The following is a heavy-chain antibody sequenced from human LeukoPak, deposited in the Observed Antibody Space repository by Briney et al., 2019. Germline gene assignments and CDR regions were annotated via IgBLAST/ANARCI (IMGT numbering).Heavy chain of an antibody. Sequence: GGSLRLSCAASGFTFSSYGMHWVRQAPGKGLEGVAVISYDGSNKYYADSVKGRFTVSRDNSKNTLYLQMNSLRAEDTAVYYCAKATIVGATRHQDYWGQGTLVTVSS. J-gene: IGHJ4*02. CDR1: GFTFSSYG. V-gene: IGHV3-30*18. D-gene: IGHD1-26*01. CDR2: ISYDGSNK. CDR3: AKATIVGATRHQDY.